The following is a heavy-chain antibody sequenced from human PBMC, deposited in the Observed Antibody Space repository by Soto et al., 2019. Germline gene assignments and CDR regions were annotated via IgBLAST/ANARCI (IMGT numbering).Heavy chain of an antibody. CDR2: IYTSGNT. V-gene: IGHV4-59*13. J-gene: IGHJ4*02. CDR1: GASISDYY. CDR3: ASHGGSGDTDY. D-gene: IGHD1-26*01. Sequence: SETLSLTCNVSGASISDYYWSWIRQPPGKGLEWIGYIYTSGNTNYNPSLKRRVTISVDTSKNQFSLKLRSVTAADTAVYYCASHGGSGDTDYWGQGIVVTVSS.